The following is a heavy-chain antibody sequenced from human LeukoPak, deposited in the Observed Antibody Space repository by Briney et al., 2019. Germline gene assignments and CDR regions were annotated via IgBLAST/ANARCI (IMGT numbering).Heavy chain of an antibody. D-gene: IGHD6-19*01. V-gene: IGHV4-59*01. CDR1: GGSISSYY. Sequence: SETLSLTCTVSGGSISSYYWSWIRQPPGKGLEWIGYIYYSGSTNYNPSLKSRVTISVDTSKNQFSLNLSSVTAADAAVYYCARYSSGWRSFDIWGQGTMVTVSS. CDR3: ARYSSGWRSFDI. CDR2: IYYSGST. J-gene: IGHJ3*02.